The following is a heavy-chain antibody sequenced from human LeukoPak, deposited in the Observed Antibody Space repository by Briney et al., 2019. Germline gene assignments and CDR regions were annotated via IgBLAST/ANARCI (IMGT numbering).Heavy chain of an antibody. CDR1: GFTFCSYG. J-gene: IGHJ4*02. CDR2: TSYDGRDR. Sequence: GRSLRLSCAASGFTFCSYGMHWVRQAPGKGLEWVAVTSYDGRDRNFADSVKGRFTISRDNSKNTLYLQMNSLRIEDTAVYYCARCSDGYNVFDYWVQGTLVTVSS. CDR3: ARCSDGYNVFDY. V-gene: IGHV3-30*04. D-gene: IGHD5-24*01.